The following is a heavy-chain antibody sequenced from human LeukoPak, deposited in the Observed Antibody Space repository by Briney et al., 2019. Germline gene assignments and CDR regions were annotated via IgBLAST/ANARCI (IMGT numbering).Heavy chain of an antibody. CDR1: AGSISSGSFY. V-gene: IGHV4-61*02. Sequence: SETLPLTCTVSAGSISSGSFYWSWIRQPAGKGLEWIGRIYTSGSTNYNPSLKSRVTISLDTSKNQFSLKLSSVTAADTAVYYCARASSSSHYMDIWGKGTTVTVSS. CDR2: IYTSGST. D-gene: IGHD6-6*01. J-gene: IGHJ6*03. CDR3: ARASSSSHYMDI.